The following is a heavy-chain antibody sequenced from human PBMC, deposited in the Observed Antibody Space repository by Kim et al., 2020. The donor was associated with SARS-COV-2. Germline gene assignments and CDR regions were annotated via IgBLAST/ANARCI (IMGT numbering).Heavy chain of an antibody. CDR1: GFTFDDYA. Sequence: GGSLRLSCAASGFTFDDYAMHWVRQAPGKGLEWVSGISWNSGSIGYADSVKGRFTISRDNAKNSLYLQMNSLRAEDTALYYCAKAGYYYDSSGYYGAFD. D-gene: IGHD3-22*01. J-gene: IGHJ3*02. CDR3: AKAGYYYDSSGYYGAFD. CDR2: ISWNSGSI. V-gene: IGHV3-9*01.